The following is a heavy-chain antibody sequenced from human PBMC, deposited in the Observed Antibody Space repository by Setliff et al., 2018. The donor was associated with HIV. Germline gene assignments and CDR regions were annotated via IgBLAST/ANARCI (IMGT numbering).Heavy chain of an antibody. CDR1: GYSIGSGSF. CDR3: SNWNTTIDEDA. CDR2: ITPSGAT. J-gene: IGHJ5*02. V-gene: IGHV4-38-2*01. D-gene: IGHD5-18*01. Sequence: SETLSLTCAVSGYSIGSGSFWGWIRQPPGKGLEWIGEITPSGATNYLPSLKSRVTMSLDTSKNQFSLKMTSVTAADTALYYCSNWNTTIDEDAWGQGTLVTVSS.